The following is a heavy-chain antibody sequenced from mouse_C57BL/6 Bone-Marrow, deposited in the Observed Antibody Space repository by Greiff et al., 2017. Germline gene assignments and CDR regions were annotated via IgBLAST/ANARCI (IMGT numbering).Heavy chain of an antibody. V-gene: IGHV1-4*01. CDR1: GYTFTSYT. CDR2: INPSSGYT. Sequence: VMLVESGAELARPGASVKMSCKASGYTFTSYTMHWVKQRPGQGLEWIGYINPSSGYTKYNQKFKDKATLTADKSSSTAYRQLSSLTSEDSAVYYCAPGGDTLDYWGQGTTLTVSS. D-gene: IGHD5-1-1*01. J-gene: IGHJ2*01. CDR3: APGGDTLDY.